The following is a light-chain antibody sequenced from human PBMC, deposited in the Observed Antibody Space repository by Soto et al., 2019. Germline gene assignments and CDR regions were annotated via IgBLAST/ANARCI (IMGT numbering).Light chain of an antibody. CDR1: QSVSSF. CDR3: QQYGSSPGWT. CDR2: DAS. J-gene: IGKJ1*01. Sequence: EIVLTQSPATLSLFPGERATLFCRASQSVSSFLAWYQQKLGQAPRLLIYDASNRATGTPARFSGSGSGTDFTLTISSLEPEDFAVYYCQQYGSSPGWTFGQGTKVEIK. V-gene: IGKV3-11*01.